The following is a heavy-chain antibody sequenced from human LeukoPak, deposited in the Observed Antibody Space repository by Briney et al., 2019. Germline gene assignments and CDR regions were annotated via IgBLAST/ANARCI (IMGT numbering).Heavy chain of an antibody. V-gene: IGHV1-8*01. CDR2: MNPNSGNT. J-gene: IGHJ6*02. CDR3: ARGPLPDSSSWYLWYYYYGMDV. Sequence: GASVKVSCKASGYTFTSYDINWVRQATGQRLEWMGWMNPNSGNTGYAQKFQGRVTMTRNTSISTAYMELSSLRSEDTAVYYCARGPLPDSSSWYLWYYYYGMDVWGQGTTVTVSS. D-gene: IGHD6-13*01. CDR1: GYTFTSYD.